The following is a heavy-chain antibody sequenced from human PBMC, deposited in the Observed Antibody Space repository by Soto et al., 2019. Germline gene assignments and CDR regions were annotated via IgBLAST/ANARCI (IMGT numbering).Heavy chain of an antibody. V-gene: IGHV4-61*08. CDR2: ISSSGNT. CDR1: GGSIRSGGYY. Sequence: SETLSLTCTVSGGSIRSGGYYWNWIRQYPGKGLEWIGYISSSGNTNYNPSLKSRVTISVDTSKNQFSLKLSSVTAADTAVYYCARSEYSGYYYPHAFDIWGQGTMVTVSS. J-gene: IGHJ3*02. CDR3: ARSEYSGYYYPHAFDI. D-gene: IGHD5-12*01.